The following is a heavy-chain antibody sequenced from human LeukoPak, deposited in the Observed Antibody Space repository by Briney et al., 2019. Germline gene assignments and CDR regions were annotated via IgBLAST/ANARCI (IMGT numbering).Heavy chain of an antibody. J-gene: IGHJ4*02. Sequence: SETLSLTCAVYGGSFSGYYWSWIRQPPGKGLEWIGEINHSGSTNYNPSLKSRVTISVDTSKNQFSLKLSSVTAAGTAVYYCARTAPHYDFWSGYYPPGHYFDYWGQGTLVTVSS. D-gene: IGHD3-3*01. CDR2: INHSGST. V-gene: IGHV4-34*01. CDR3: ARTAPHYDFWSGYYPPGHYFDY. CDR1: GGSFSGYY.